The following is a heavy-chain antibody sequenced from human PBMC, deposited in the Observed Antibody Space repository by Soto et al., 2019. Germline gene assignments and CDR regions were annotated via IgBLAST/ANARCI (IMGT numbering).Heavy chain of an antibody. D-gene: IGHD1-26*01. Sequence: SETLSLTCAVSGGSISSGGYSWSWIRQPPGRGLEWIGYIYHSGSTYYNPSLKSRVTISVDRSKNQFSLKLSPVTAADTAVYYCARRYGGNFDFWGQGTLVTVSS. J-gene: IGHJ4*02. V-gene: IGHV4-30-2*02. CDR3: ARRYGGNFDF. CDR2: IYHSGST. CDR1: GGSISSGGYS.